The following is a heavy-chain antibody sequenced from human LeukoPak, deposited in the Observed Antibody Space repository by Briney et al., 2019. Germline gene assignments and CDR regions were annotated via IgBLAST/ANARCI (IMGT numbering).Heavy chain of an antibody. CDR1: GFTFSGSA. D-gene: IGHD6-13*01. J-gene: IGHJ4*02. Sequence: PGGSLRLSCAASGFTFSGSAMHWVRQAPGKGLVWVSRINSDGSSTSYADSVKGRFTISRDNAKNSLYLQMNSLRAEDTAVYYCAKPQKGIAAAGFPFDYWGQGTLVTVSS. CDR3: AKPQKGIAAAGFPFDY. CDR2: INSDGSST. V-gene: IGHV3-74*01.